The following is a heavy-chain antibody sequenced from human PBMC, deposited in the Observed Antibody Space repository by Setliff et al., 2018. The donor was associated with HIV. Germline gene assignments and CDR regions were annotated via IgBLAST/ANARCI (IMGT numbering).Heavy chain of an antibody. J-gene: IGHJ4*02. V-gene: IGHV4-39*07. CDR2: IYYSGSA. CDR1: RDSIRNGAYY. Sequence: SETLSLTCTVSRDSIRNGAYYWGWIRQPPGKGLEWIGSIYYSGSAYYNPSFKSRVTLSVDTSENQFSLRLSSVTAADTAVYFRARGGTVSADFDSWGQGTLVTVSS. CDR3: ARGGTVSADFDS. D-gene: IGHD6-19*01.